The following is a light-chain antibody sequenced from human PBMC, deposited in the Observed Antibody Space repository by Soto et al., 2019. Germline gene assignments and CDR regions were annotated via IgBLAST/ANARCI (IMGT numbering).Light chain of an antibody. J-gene: IGKJ3*01. CDR3: QERSNWPPT. CDR1: QSVSSY. Sequence: EIVLTQSPATLSLSPGERATLSCRASQSVSSYLAWYQQKPGQAPRLLIYDASNRATGIPARFSGSGSGTDFTLTSSSLEPEDFAVYYCQERSNWPPTFGPGTKVDI. V-gene: IGKV3-11*01. CDR2: DAS.